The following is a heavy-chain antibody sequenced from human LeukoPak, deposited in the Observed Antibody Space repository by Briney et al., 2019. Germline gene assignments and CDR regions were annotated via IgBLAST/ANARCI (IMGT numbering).Heavy chain of an antibody. J-gene: IGHJ4*02. CDR1: GFTFRSYA. D-gene: IGHD5-12*01. V-gene: IGHV3-33*08. Sequence: PGGSLRLSCAASGFTFRSYAMHWVRQALGKGLEWVAVIWYDGSNKHYADCVKGRFTISRDNSNNTLYLQMNSLRAEDTAVYYCVRALYRWSFSGYENSGPEPDYWGQGSLVTVSS. CDR2: IWYDGSNK. CDR3: VRALYRWSFSGYENSGPEPDY.